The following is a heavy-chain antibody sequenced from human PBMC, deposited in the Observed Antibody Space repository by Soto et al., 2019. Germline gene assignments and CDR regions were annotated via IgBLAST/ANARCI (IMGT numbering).Heavy chain of an antibody. CDR3: VKVVARGVGAPRVYFNS. J-gene: IGHJ4*02. V-gene: IGHV3-74*01. D-gene: IGHD5-12*01. CDR1: GLTFSNSW. CDR2: INADGTST. Sequence: GVSLRLSCSASGLTFSNSWMHWVRQVSGKGLEWVSRINADGTSTSYADSVKGRFTISRDNAKDTLYLHVNSLRAEDTAVYYCVKVVARGVGAPRVYFNSWGRGPPGTVSS.